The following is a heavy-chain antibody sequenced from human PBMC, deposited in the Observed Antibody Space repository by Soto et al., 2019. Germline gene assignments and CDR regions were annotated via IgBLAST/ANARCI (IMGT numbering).Heavy chain of an antibody. D-gene: IGHD3-9*01. Sequence: QVQLVESGGGVVQPGRSLRLSCAASGFTFSSYGMHWVRQAPGKGLEWVAVIWYDGSNKYYADSVKGRFTISRDNSKNTLYLKMNSLRAEDTAVYYCASASPPPRMPLRYFDWLPEDYYYYGMDVWGQGTTVTVSS. CDR2: IWYDGSNK. CDR3: ASASPPPRMPLRYFDWLPEDYYYYGMDV. V-gene: IGHV3-33*01. CDR1: GFTFSSYG. J-gene: IGHJ6*02.